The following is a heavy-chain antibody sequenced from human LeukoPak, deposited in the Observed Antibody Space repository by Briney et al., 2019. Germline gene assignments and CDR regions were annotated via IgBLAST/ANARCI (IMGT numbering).Heavy chain of an antibody. V-gene: IGHV1-46*01. J-gene: IGHJ4*02. CDR1: GYTFTSYY. Sequence: ASVTVSCKASGYTFTSYYMHWVRQAPGQGLEWMGIINPSGGSTSYAQKFQGRVTMTRDTSTSTVYMELSSLRSEDTAVYYCAREPRYFDWLNSFDYWGQGTLVTVSS. D-gene: IGHD3-9*01. CDR3: AREPRYFDWLNSFDY. CDR2: INPSGGST.